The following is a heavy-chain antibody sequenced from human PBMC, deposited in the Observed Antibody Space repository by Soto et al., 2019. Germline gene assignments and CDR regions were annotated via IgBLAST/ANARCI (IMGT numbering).Heavy chain of an antibody. V-gene: IGHV1-69*01. D-gene: IGHD3-9*01. Sequence: QVQLVQSGAEVKKPGSSVRVSCKASGGSFSNHGISWVRQAPGQGLEWMGGIMPIFGTANYAQKFQGRVTISADELTSTASLELSSLSSDDTAIYFCARARNYDLLTVREYAVDVWGQGTTVTVS. CDR1: GGSFSNHG. CDR3: ARARNYDLLTVREYAVDV. CDR2: IMPIFGTA. J-gene: IGHJ6*02.